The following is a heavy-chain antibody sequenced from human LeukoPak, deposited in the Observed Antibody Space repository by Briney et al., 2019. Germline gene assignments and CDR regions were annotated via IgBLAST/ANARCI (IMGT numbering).Heavy chain of an antibody. J-gene: IGHJ4*02. CDR1: GGSVTSTNW. V-gene: IGHV3-7*05. D-gene: IGHD6-19*01. CDR3: AYSSGWYFDY. Sequence: PSQTLSLTCGVSGGSVTSTNWWTWVRQAPGKGLEWVANIKQDGSEKYYVDSVKGRFTISRDNAKNSLFLQMNSLRAEDTAVYYCAYSSGWYFDYWGQGTLVTVSS. CDR2: IKQDGSEK.